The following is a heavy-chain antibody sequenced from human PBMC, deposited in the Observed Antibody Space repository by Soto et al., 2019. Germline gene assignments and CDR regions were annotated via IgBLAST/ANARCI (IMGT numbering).Heavy chain of an antibody. V-gene: IGHV4-61*01. CDR3: ARDFTYYDFWSGYHRYGMDV. Sequence: SETLSLTCTVSGGSVSSGSYYWSWIRQPPGKGLEWIGYIYYSGSTNYNPSLKSRVTISVDTSKNQFSLKLSSVTAADTAVYYCARDFTYYDFWSGYHRYGMDVWGQGTTVTVSS. D-gene: IGHD3-3*01. J-gene: IGHJ6*02. CDR2: IYYSGST. CDR1: GGSVSSGSYY.